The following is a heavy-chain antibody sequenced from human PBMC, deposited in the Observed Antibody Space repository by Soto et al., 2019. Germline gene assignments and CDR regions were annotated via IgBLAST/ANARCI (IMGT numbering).Heavy chain of an antibody. CDR1: GGTFSTYA. CDR2: IIPMFGTA. Sequence: QVQLVQSGAEEKKPESSVKVSCKAPGGTFSTYAISWVRQAPGQGLEWMGGIIPMFGTANYAQRFQDRVTITADESTNTVYMELSSMRSEDTAVYFCASGIQLWLRRINNGYSGWGQGSLVIVSS. D-gene: IGHD5-18*01. V-gene: IGHV1-69*12. CDR3: ASGIQLWLRRINNGYSG. J-gene: IGHJ4*02.